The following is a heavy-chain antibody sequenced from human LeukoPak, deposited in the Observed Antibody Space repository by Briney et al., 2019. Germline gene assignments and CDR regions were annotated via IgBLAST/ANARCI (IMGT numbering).Heavy chain of an antibody. J-gene: IGHJ4*02. CDR3: AFRGGGSYDY. CDR1: GFTFSSYS. Sequence: GRSLRLSCAASGFTFSSYSMNWVRQAPGKGLEWVSSISSSSSYIYYADSVKGRFTISRDNAKNSLYLQMNSLRAEDTAVYYCAFRGGGSYDYWGQGTLVTVSS. D-gene: IGHD1-26*01. CDR2: ISSSSSYI. V-gene: IGHV3-21*01.